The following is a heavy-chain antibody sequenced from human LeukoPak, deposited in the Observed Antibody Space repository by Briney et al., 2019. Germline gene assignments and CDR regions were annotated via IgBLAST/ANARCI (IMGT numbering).Heavy chain of an antibody. CDR3: ARKMISSGSYYPLGY. D-gene: IGHD1-26*01. J-gene: IGHJ4*02. CDR2: INPSGGST. V-gene: IGHV1-46*01. Sequence: ASVKVSCKASGYTFTSYYMHWVRQAPGEGLEWMGIINPSGGSTSYAQKFQGRVTMTRDTSTSTVYMELSSLRSEDTAVYYCARKMISSGSYYPLGYWGQGTLDTVSS. CDR1: GYTFTSYY.